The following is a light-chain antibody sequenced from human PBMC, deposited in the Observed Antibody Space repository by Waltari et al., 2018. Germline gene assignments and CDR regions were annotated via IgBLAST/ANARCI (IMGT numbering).Light chain of an antibody. CDR2: TAS. CDR3: QNYNSAPFT. CDR1: QGIGNY. J-gene: IGKJ3*01. V-gene: IGKV1-27*01. Sequence: DFQMTPSPSSLSASVGDRVTITCRASQGIGNYLAWYQQKPGTVPKLLIYTASTLQSGVPSRFSGSGSAADFTLTISSLQPEDAATYYCQNYNSAPFTFGPGTRVDIK.